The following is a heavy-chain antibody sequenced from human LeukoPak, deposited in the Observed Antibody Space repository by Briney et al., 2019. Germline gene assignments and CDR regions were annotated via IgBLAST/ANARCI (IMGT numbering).Heavy chain of an antibody. CDR1: GGSFSGYY. CDR2: INHSGST. Sequence: SETLSLTCAVYGGSFSGYYWSWIRQPPGKGLEWIGEINHSGSTNYNPSLKSRVTISVDTSKTQFPLKLSSVTAADTAVYYCARGRLVVVAAGPLRYWGQGTLVTVSS. V-gene: IGHV4-34*01. CDR3: ARGRLVVVAAGPLRY. J-gene: IGHJ4*02. D-gene: IGHD2-15*01.